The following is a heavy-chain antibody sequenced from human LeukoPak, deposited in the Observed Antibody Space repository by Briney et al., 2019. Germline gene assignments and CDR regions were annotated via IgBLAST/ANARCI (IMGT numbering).Heavy chain of an antibody. CDR2: ISWNSGSI. CDR3: AKFIAVAGTFDY. J-gene: IGHJ4*02. D-gene: IGHD6-19*01. CDR1: GFTFDDYA. V-gene: IGHV3-9*01. Sequence: GRSLRLSCAASGFTFDDYAMHWVRQAPGKGVEWVSGISWNSGSIGYADSVKGRFTISRGNAKNYLHLQINSLGAEDTALYYCAKFIAVAGTFDYWGQGTLVTVSA.